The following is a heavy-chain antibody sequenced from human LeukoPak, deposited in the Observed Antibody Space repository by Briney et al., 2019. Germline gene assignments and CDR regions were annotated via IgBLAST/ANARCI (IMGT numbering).Heavy chain of an antibody. J-gene: IGHJ3*02. CDR1: GFTVSSNY. D-gene: IGHD4-17*01. Sequence: GGSLRPSCAASGFTVSSNYMTWVRQAPGKGLEWVSVIYSGGSTYSADSVQGRFTISRDNSKNTLYLQMNSLRAEDTAVYYCARAGTRGDYDAFDIWGQGTMVTVSS. CDR2: IYSGGST. V-gene: IGHV3-53*01. CDR3: ARAGTRGDYDAFDI.